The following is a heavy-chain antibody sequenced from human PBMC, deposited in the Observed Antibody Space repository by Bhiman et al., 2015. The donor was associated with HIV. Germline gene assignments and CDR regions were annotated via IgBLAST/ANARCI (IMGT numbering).Heavy chain of an antibody. CDR3: ARGHAYGQGYFDY. J-gene: IGHJ4*02. CDR1: GFTVSSNY. D-gene: IGHD3-10*01. V-gene: IGHV3-53*01. Sequence: EVQLVESGGGLIQPGGSLRLSCAASGFTVSSNYMSWVRQAPGKGLEWVSVIYSGGSTYYADSVKGRFTISRDNSKNTLYLQMNSLRAEDTAVYYCARGHAYGQGYFDYWGQGTLVTVSS. CDR2: IYSGGST.